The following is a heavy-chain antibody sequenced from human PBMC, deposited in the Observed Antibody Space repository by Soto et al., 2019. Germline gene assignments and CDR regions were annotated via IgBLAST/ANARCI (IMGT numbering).Heavy chain of an antibody. CDR3: ARVHIAENNGGDAFDI. V-gene: IGHV4-61*01. J-gene: IGHJ3*02. D-gene: IGHD6-13*01. CDR1: GGSVSSGSYY. CDR2: IYYSGST. Sequence: QVQLQESGPGLVKPSETLSLTCTVSGGSVSSGSYYWSWIRQPPGKGLEWIGYIYYSGSTNYNPSLKSRVTISVDTSKNQFSLKLSSVTAADTAVYYCARVHIAENNGGDAFDIWGQGTMVTVSS.